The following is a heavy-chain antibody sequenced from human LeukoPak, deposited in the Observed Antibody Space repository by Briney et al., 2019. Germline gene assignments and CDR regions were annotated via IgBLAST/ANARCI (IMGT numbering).Heavy chain of an antibody. V-gene: IGHV1-69*13. CDR3: ARGALDYGDYGASSPASELFDY. CDR2: IIPIFGTA. Sequence: GASVKVSCKASGGTFSSYAISWVRQAPGQGLEWMGGIIPIFGTANYAQKFQGKVTITADESTSTSYMELSSLRSEDTAVYYCARGALDYGDYGASSPASELFDYWGQGTLVTVSS. J-gene: IGHJ4*02. CDR1: GGTFSSYA. D-gene: IGHD4-17*01.